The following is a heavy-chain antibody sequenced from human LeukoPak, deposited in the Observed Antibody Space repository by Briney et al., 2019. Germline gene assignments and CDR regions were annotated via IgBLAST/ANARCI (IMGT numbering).Heavy chain of an antibody. CDR2: ISSSGSTI. V-gene: IGHV3-11*04. J-gene: IGHJ3*02. D-gene: IGHD3-22*01. CDR1: GFTFSDYY. CDR3: ARVQVFRITMIVTDAFDI. Sequence: PGGSLRLSCAASGFTFSDYYMSWIRQAPGKGLEWVSYISSSGSTIYYADSVKGRFTISRDNAKNSLYLQMNSLRAEDTAVYYCARVQVFRITMIVTDAFDIWGQGTMVTVSS.